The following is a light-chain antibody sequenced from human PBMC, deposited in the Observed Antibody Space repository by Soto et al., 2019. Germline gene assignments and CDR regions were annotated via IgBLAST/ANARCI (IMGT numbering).Light chain of an antibody. CDR1: QSVNSK. V-gene: IGKV3-15*01. CDR3: QQYNNWPPIT. J-gene: IGKJ5*01. Sequence: VLTQSPDTLSLSPGERATLSCRASQSVNSKVAWYQQKPGQAPRLLIYGASTRATGIPARFSGSGSGTEFTLTISSLQSEDFAVYYCQQYNNWPPITFGQGTRLEIK. CDR2: GAS.